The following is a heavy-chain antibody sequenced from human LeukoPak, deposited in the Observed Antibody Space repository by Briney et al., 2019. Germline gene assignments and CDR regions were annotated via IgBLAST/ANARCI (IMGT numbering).Heavy chain of an antibody. CDR2: IIPILGIA. V-gene: IGHV1-69*02. CDR3: GPEGVGTGGDQNPVDY. D-gene: IGHD4-23*01. J-gene: IGHJ4*02. Sequence: SVNVSCKASGGTFSSYTISWVRQAHGQGLEWMGRIIPILGIANYAQKFQGRVTITADKSSSTAYMELSSLRSEDTAAYYCGPEGVGTGGDQNPVDYGGQGTLVTVSS. CDR1: GGTFSSYT.